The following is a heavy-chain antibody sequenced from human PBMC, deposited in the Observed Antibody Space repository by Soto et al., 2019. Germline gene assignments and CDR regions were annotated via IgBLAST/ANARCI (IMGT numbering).Heavy chain of an antibody. D-gene: IGHD1-1*01. CDR1: GGSISSSSYY. CDR3: AREVSTTGTTVYNWFDP. CDR2: IYYSGST. Sequence: SETLSLTCTVSGGSISSSSYYWGWIRQPPGKGLEWSGSIYYSGSTYYNPSLKSRVTISVDTSKNQFSLKLSSVTAADTAVYYCAREVSTTGTTVYNWFDPWGQGTLVTVSS. J-gene: IGHJ5*02. V-gene: IGHV4-39*01.